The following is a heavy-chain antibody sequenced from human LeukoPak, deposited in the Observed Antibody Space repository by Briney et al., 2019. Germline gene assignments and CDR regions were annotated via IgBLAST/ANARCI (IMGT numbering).Heavy chain of an antibody. V-gene: IGHV4-31*03. CDR2: IYYSGNT. D-gene: IGHD3-22*01. J-gene: IGHJ5*02. CDR3: ARRDYDSGGHYGPDNWFDP. Sequence: SETLSLTCSVSGGAISYSSYYWSWIRQHPGKGLEWIGYIYYSGNTYYNPSLKSRVTISVDTSKNQFSLKMSSVTAADTAVCYCARRDYDSGGHYGPDNWFDPWGQGIQVTVSP. CDR1: GGAISYSSYY.